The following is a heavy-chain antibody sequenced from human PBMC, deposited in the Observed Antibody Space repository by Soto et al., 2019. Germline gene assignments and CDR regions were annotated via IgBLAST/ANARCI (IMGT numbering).Heavy chain of an antibody. D-gene: IGHD6-19*01. V-gene: IGHV3-33*01. J-gene: IGHJ5*02. CDR1: GFDFSRYG. Sequence: QVQLVESGGGVVQPGRSLRLSCEASGFDFSRYGMHWVRQAPGKGLEWVLVILYDGSTKYYADSVKGRFTVSRDNSRNTLYLQMNSLRDEDTAVYYCARLKLVAGRNRFDPWGQGTLVTVSS. CDR3: ARLKLVAGRNRFDP. CDR2: ILYDGSTK.